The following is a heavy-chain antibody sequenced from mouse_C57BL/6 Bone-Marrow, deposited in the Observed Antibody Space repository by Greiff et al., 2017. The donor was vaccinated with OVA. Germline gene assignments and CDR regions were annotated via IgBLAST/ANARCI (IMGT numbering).Heavy chain of an antibody. D-gene: IGHD1-1*01. Sequence: ESGPGLVKPSQSLSLTCPVTGYSITSCYYWNWIRQFPGNKLEWMGYISYDGSNKYNPSLQNRISITRDTSKNQFFLTLHSVTTEDAATYYCARGITTVVPQYFDVWGTGTTVTVSS. CDR1: GYSITSCYY. CDR2: ISYDGSN. V-gene: IGHV3-6*01. J-gene: IGHJ1*03. CDR3: ARGITTVVPQYFDV.